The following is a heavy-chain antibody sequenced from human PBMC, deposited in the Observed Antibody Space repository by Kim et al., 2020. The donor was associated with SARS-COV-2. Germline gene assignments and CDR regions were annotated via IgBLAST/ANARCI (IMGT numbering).Heavy chain of an antibody. CDR1: GFTFSSYA. V-gene: IGHV3-30-3*01. D-gene: IGHD3-10*01. CDR3: ARESVITMVRGRGYYGMDV. CDR2: ISYDGSNK. Sequence: GGSLRLSCAASGFTFSSYAMHWVRQAPGKGLEWVSVISYDGSNKYYADSVKCRFTISRDNSKNTLYLQMNSLRAEDTAVYYCARESVITMVRGRGYYGMDVWGQAPTLTVSS. J-gene: IGHJ6*02.